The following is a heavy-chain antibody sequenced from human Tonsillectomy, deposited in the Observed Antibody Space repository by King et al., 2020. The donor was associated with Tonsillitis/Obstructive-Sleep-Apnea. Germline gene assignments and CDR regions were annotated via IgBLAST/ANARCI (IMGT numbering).Heavy chain of an antibody. CDR3: ARHQYNYGRQFYFDY. CDR2: IYPGDSDT. V-gene: IGHV5-51*01. D-gene: IGHD5-18*01. CDR1: GYIFTNYW. Sequence: VQLVESGAEVKKPGESLKISCKGSGYIFTNYWIGWVRQMPGKGLEWRGNIYPGDSDTRYSPSFQGQVTISADKSISPAYLQWSSLKASETAMYYCARHQYNYGRQFYFDYWGQGTLVTVSS. J-gene: IGHJ4*02.